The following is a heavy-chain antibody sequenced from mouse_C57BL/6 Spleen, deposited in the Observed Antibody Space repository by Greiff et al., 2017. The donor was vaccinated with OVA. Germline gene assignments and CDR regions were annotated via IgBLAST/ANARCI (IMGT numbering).Heavy chain of an antibody. V-gene: IGHV1-53*01. J-gene: IGHJ2*01. D-gene: IGHD2-5*01. CDR3: ARFPYSNYYFDY. CDR1: GYTFTSYW. Sequence: QVQLQQPGTELVKPGASVKLSCKASGYTFTSYWMHWVKQRPGQGLEWIGNINPSNGGTNYNEKFKSKASLTVDKSSSTAYMQLSSLTSEDSAVYYCARFPYSNYYFDYWGQGTTLTVSS. CDR2: INPSNGGT.